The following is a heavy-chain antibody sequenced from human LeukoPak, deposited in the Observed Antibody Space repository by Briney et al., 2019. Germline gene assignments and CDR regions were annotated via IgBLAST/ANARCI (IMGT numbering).Heavy chain of an antibody. Sequence: SVTLSLTCTVSGYSISSGYYWGWIRQPPGKGLEWIGYIYYSGSTNYNPSLKSRLTISVDTSKNQFSLKLSSVTAADTAVYYCARETSQKGAHYMDVWGKGTTVTISS. CDR1: GYSISSGYY. V-gene: IGHV4-61*01. J-gene: IGHJ6*03. CDR3: ARETSQKGAHYMDV. CDR2: IYYSGST. D-gene: IGHD3-16*01.